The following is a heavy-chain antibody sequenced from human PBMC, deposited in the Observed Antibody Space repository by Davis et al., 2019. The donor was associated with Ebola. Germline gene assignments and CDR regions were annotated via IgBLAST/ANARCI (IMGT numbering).Heavy chain of an antibody. D-gene: IGHD4-17*01. Sequence: GESLKISCKCSGYSFTNNWITWVRQMPVKGLEWMGRFNPSDSQTNYSPSFQGRVTISGDESLSTVYLQLSSLKASDTAMYYCARFYGDHGYYYGMDVWGQGTTVTVSS. V-gene: IGHV5-10-1*01. CDR2: FNPSDSQT. J-gene: IGHJ6*02. CDR1: GYSFTNNW. CDR3: ARFYGDHGYYYGMDV.